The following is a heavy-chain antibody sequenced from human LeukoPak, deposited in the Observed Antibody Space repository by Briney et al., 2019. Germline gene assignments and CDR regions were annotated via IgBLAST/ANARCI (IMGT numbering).Heavy chain of an antibody. V-gene: IGHV3-15*01. Sequence: GGSLRLSCAASGFTVSSNYMSWVRQAPGKGLEWVGRIKRKSAGGTIDYGAPVKGRFIISRDDSKNTLYLQMNSLKTEDTAIYYCATEYSVFAFDIWGQGTVVTVSS. D-gene: IGHD5-12*01. CDR2: IKRKSAGGTI. J-gene: IGHJ3*02. CDR3: ATEYSVFAFDI. CDR1: GFTVSSNY.